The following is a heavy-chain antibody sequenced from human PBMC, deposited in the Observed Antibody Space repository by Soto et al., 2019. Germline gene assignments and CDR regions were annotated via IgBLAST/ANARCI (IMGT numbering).Heavy chain of an antibody. J-gene: IGHJ5*02. Sequence: QVQLVQSGAEVKKPGASVKVSCKASGYTFTSYDINWVRQATGQGLEYLGWMNPNSGNTAYVQKFQGRVTMTWDTSITTAYRELSSLRSEETAVYFCARGVTYGAYSGWFDPWGQGTLVTVSS. CDR1: GYTFTSYD. D-gene: IGHD4-17*01. CDR2: MNPNSGNT. CDR3: ARGVTYGAYSGWFDP. V-gene: IGHV1-8*01.